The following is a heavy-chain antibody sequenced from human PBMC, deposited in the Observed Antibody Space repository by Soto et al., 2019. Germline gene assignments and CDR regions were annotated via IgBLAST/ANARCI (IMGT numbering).Heavy chain of an antibody. V-gene: IGHV1-8*01. CDR2: MNPTSGNT. CDR1: GYTFTSYD. Sequence: ASVKVSCKASGYTFTSYDINWVRQATGQGLEWMGWMNPTSGNTGYAQKFQGRVTMTRNTSISTAYMEQSSLRSEDTAVYYCAREGNWRLDYWGQGALVTVSS. D-gene: IGHD1-1*01. CDR3: AREGNWRLDY. J-gene: IGHJ4*02.